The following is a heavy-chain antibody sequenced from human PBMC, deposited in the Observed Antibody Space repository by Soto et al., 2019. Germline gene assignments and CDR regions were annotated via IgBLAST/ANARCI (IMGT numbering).Heavy chain of an antibody. V-gene: IGHV4-30-2*06. J-gene: IGHJ4*02. Sequence: QLRLQESGSGVVRTPETLSLTCTVSGGSITHGGFSWSWIRQSPGKGLEWIGYIGHLENTYFHPTFKSRLTMSIDRSKNQFSLNLSSVTAADRAVYYCARGGGNDPFDSGGQGVLFSVSS. CDR2: IGHLENT. D-gene: IGHD5-12*01. CDR1: GGSITHGGFS. CDR3: ARGGGNDPFDS.